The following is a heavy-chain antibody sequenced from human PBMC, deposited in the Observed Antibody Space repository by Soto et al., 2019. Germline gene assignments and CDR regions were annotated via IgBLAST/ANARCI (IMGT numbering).Heavy chain of an antibody. D-gene: IGHD2-8*02. J-gene: IGHJ6*02. CDR3: VRDPGGSGGGLWLSFYYGVDV. CDR2: MYHAGTT. Sequence: SETLSLTCVVSGYAIGTGYCWGCVRQHPGKGLDWLGSMYHAGTTYFNPSLKNRLTLSVDTSKNQFSLRLSSVTAADTAVYYCVRDPGGSGGGLWLSFYYGVDVWGQGTTVTVYS. CDR1: GYAIGTGYC. V-gene: IGHV4-38-2*02.